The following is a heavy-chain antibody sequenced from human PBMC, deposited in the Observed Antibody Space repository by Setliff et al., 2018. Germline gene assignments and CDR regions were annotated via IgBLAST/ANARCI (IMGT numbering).Heavy chain of an antibody. CDR2: IKQCGSEK. Sequence: PGGSLRLSCAASGFTFSSYWMNWVRQAPGKGLEWVANIKQCGSEKYYVDSVKGRFTISRDNSKNTLYLQMNSLRGDDTAVYYCAGGYPSNFDYWGQGTLVTVSS. CDR3: AGGYPSNFDY. V-gene: IGHV3-7*01. D-gene: IGHD3-22*01. CDR1: GFTFSSYW. J-gene: IGHJ4*02.